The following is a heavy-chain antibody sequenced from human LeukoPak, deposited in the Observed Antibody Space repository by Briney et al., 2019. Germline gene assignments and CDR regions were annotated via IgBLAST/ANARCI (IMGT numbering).Heavy chain of an antibody. CDR3: TTGPLPSDY. Sequence: GGSLRLSCAASGFTFSNAWMSWVRQAPGKGLEWVGRIKSKTDGGKTDYAAPVKGRLTISRDDSKNTLYLQMNSLKTEDTAVYYCTTGPLPSDYWGQGNLDTVS. CDR1: GFTFSNAW. V-gene: IGHV3-15*01. CDR2: IKSKTDGGKT. J-gene: IGHJ4*02.